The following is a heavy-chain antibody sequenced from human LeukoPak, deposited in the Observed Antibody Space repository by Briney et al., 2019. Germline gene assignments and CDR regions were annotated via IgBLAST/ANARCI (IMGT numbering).Heavy chain of an antibody. CDR2: ISWNSGTI. CDR1: GFTFDNYA. J-gene: IGHJ1*01. CDR3: ARAYKDRSLAGKKEFFQH. V-gene: IGHV3-9*01. Sequence: GGSPRLSCAASGFTFDNYAMNWVRQVPGKGLEWISLISWNSGTIGYADSVKGRFTISKDNANSFLYLQMNSLRAEDTALYYCARAYKDRSLAGKKEFFQHWGQGTLVTVSS. D-gene: IGHD6-19*01.